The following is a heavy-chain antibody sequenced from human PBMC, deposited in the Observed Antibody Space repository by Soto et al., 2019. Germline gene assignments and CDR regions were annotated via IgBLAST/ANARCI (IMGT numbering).Heavy chain of an antibody. J-gene: IGHJ4*02. V-gene: IGHV3-30*18. CDR2: ISYDGSNK. D-gene: IGHD6-19*01. CDR3: AKEGSGYSSGWLGGYFDY. Sequence: HPGGSLRLSCAASGFTFSSYGMHWVRQAPGKGLEWVAVISYDGSNKYYADSVKGRFTISRDNSKNTLYLQMNSLRAEDTAVYYCAKEGSGYSSGWLGGYFDYWGQGTLVTVSS. CDR1: GFTFSSYG.